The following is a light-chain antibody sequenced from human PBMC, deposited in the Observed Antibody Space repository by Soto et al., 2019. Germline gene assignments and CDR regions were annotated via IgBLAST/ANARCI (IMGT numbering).Light chain of an antibody. V-gene: IGLV2-18*01. Sequence: QSVLTQPPSVSGSPGQSVAISCTGTSSDVAAYNRVSWFQQSPGTAPTLLIYEVSNRPSGVPDRFSGSKSGNTASLTISGLQAEDEADYYCSLYTSSSTYVFGTGTKLTVL. CDR2: EVS. J-gene: IGLJ1*01. CDR1: SSDVAAYNR. CDR3: SLYTSSSTYV.